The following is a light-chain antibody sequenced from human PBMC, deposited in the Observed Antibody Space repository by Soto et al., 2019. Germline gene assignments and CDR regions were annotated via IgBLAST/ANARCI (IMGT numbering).Light chain of an antibody. CDR2: KVS. J-gene: IGKJ1*01. V-gene: IGKV2-30*01. CDR3: MQGTHWPPWT. Sequence: DVVLTQSPLSLPVTLGQPASISCRSSQSLVYSDGNTYLSWFQQRPGLSPRRLIYKVSNRDSGVPDRFSGSGSGTDCTLRISRVEAEDVGIYYCMQGTHWPPWTFGQGTKVEIK. CDR1: QSLVYSDGNTY.